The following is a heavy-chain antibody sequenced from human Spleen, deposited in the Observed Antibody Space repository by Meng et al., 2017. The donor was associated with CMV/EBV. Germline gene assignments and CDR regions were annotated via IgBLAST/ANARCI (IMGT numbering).Heavy chain of an antibody. CDR3: ARKRGPAGSAAWGMNV. V-gene: IGHV3-30-3*01. CDR1: GFTFSTYA. Sequence: GGSLRLSCAASGFTFSTYAMHWVRRAPGKGLEWVAVISNDGDRQYYADFAEGRFTISRDNSKNTMYLQMNSLGAEDTAVYYCARKRGPAGSAAWGMNVWGQGTTVTVSS. CDR2: ISNDGDRQ. J-gene: IGHJ6*02. D-gene: IGHD3-10*01.